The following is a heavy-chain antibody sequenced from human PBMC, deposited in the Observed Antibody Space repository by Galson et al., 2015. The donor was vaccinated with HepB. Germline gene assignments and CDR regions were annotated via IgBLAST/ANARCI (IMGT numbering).Heavy chain of an antibody. J-gene: IGHJ3*02. Sequence: SVKVSCKASGYTFTSYGISWVRQAPGQRLEWMGWISAYNGNTNYAQKLQGRVTMTTDTSTSTAYMELRSLRSDDTAVYYCARNLGGPLGPYFDWLLTPSKAFDIWGQGTMVTVSS. CDR1: GYTFTSYG. CDR3: ARNLGGPLGPYFDWLLTPSKAFDI. V-gene: IGHV1-18*01. D-gene: IGHD3-9*01. CDR2: ISAYNGNT.